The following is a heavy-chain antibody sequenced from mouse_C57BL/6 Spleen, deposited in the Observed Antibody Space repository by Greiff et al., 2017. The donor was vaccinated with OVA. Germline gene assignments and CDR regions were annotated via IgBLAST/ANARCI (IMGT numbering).Heavy chain of an antibody. CDR2: IYPGNSDT. Sequence: VQLQQSGTVLARPGASVKMSCKTSGYTFTSYWMHWVKQRPGQGLEWIGAIYPGNSDTSYNQKFKGKAKLTAVTSASTAYMELSSLTNEDSAVYYCTNYYDYDEGFHYWGQGTTLTVSS. D-gene: IGHD2-4*01. CDR1: GYTFTSYW. CDR3: TNYYDYDEGFHY. V-gene: IGHV1-5*01. J-gene: IGHJ2*01.